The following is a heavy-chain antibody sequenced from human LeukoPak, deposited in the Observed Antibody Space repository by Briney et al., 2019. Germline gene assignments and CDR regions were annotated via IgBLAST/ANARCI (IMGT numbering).Heavy chain of an antibody. CDR2: ISHGDGTK. Sequence: GGSLRLSCAASGFTFSTHSMNWVRQAPGKGVEWPSFISHGDGTKYYVGTVRGRFTISRDNAQNSLFLQMNSLRDEDTGVYYCAGDGTGVLPGDAFDMWGQGTMVTVSS. V-gene: IGHV3-48*02. D-gene: IGHD1-1*01. J-gene: IGHJ3*02. CDR1: GFTFSTHS. CDR3: AGDGTGVLPGDAFDM.